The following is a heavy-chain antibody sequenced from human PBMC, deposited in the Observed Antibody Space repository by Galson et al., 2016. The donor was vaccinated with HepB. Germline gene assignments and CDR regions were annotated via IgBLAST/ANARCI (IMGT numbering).Heavy chain of an antibody. CDR3: VAGKEYFQH. V-gene: IGHV3-30*03. CDR1: GFSFRNYG. D-gene: IGHD6-19*01. Sequence: SLRLSCAASGFSFRNYGMHWVRQAPGKGLDWVSAISDDGTNKYYADSVKGRFTISRDNSKNTLSLQMNSLRAEDTVVYYCVAGKEYFQHWGQGTLVTVSS. CDR2: ISDDGTNK. J-gene: IGHJ1*01.